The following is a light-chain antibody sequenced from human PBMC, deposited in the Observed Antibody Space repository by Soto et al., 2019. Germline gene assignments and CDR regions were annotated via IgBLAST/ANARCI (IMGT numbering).Light chain of an antibody. Sequence: EIVMTQSPATLSVSPGERATLSCRASQSVSSNLAWYQQKPGQAPRLLIYAASTRATGVPARFSGSGSGTEFTLTISSLQSEDFAVYYCHQYNNWYTFGQGTKLEIK. V-gene: IGKV3-15*01. J-gene: IGKJ2*01. CDR3: HQYNNWYT. CDR1: QSVSSN. CDR2: AAS.